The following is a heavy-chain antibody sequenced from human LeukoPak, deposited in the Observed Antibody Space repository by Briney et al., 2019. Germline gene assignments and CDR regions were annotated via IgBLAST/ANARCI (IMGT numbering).Heavy chain of an antibody. D-gene: IGHD3-3*01. CDR2: INQDGGEK. V-gene: IGHV3-7*01. Sequence: PGGSLRLSCAASGFTFSSYWMSWVRQAPGKGLEWVANINQDGGEKYYVDSVKGRFTISRDSAKNSLYLQMNSLRAEDTAVYYCARSATYYDFWSGEYYYYMDVWGKGTTVTVSS. J-gene: IGHJ6*03. CDR1: GFTFSSYW. CDR3: ARSATYYDFWSGEYYYYMDV.